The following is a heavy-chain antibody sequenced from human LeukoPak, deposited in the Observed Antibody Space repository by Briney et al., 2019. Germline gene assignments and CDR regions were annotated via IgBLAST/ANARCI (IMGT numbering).Heavy chain of an antibody. CDR3: ARDRTWGLDY. D-gene: IGHD3-16*01. V-gene: IGHV4-59*11. Sequence: SETLSLTCTVSGGPISSHYWSWIRQPPGKGLEWIGYIYYSGSTNYNPSLKSRVTISVDTSKNQFSLKLSSVTAADTAVYYCARDRTWGLDYWGQGTLVTVSS. J-gene: IGHJ4*02. CDR2: IYYSGST. CDR1: GGPISSHY.